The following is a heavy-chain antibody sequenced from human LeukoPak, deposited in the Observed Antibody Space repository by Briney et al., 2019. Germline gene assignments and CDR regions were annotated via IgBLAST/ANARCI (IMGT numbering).Heavy chain of an antibody. Sequence: PGGSLRLSCAASGFTFSSYAMSWVRQAPGKGLEWVSAISGSGGSTYYADSVKGRFTISRDNSKNTLYLQMNSLRAEDTAVYYCAISRVFSGYEPTYSSGWYKGGAFDIWGQGTMVTVSS. V-gene: IGHV3-23*01. CDR1: GFTFSSYA. CDR2: ISGSGGST. J-gene: IGHJ3*02. D-gene: IGHD6-19*01. CDR3: AISRVFSGYEPTYSSGWYKGGAFDI.